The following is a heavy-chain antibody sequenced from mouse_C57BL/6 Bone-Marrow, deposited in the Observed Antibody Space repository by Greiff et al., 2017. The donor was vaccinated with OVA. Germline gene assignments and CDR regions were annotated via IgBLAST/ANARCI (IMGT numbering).Heavy chain of an antibody. CDR1: GYTFTSYW. J-gene: IGHJ1*03. CDR2: IDPSDSYT. V-gene: IGHV1-69*01. Sequence: VQLQQPGAELVMPGASVKLSCKASGYTFTSYWMHWVKQRPGQGLEWIGEIDPSDSYTNYNQKFKGKSTLTVDKSSSTAYMQLSSLTSEDSAVYYCARGPGYCDVWGTGTTVTVSS. CDR3: ARGPGYCDV.